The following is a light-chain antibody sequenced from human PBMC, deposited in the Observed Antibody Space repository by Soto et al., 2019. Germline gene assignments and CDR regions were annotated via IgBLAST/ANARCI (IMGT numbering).Light chain of an antibody. V-gene: IGKV1-39*01. CDR1: QSISSY. Sequence: DIQMTQSPSTLSASVGDRVTITCRASQSISSYLNWYQQKQGKXXKXXIYAASSLQSGVPSRFSGSGSGTDLTITISSLQPEDFATYYCQQSYSTPRTFGQGTKVDIK. CDR2: AAS. CDR3: QQSYSTPRT. J-gene: IGKJ1*01.